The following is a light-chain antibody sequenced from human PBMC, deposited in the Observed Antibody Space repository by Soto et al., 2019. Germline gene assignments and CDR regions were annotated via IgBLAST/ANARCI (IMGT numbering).Light chain of an antibody. J-gene: IGLJ2*01. Sequence: QSALTQPASVSGSPGQSITISCTGTSSDVGGYNYVSWYQQHPGKAPKLMIYDVSNRPSGVSNRFSGSKSGNTASLTISGLQAEDEADYYCSSYTSSSTVVFGGRTNSPS. CDR2: DVS. CDR3: SSYTSSSTVV. V-gene: IGLV2-14*03. CDR1: SSDVGGYNY.